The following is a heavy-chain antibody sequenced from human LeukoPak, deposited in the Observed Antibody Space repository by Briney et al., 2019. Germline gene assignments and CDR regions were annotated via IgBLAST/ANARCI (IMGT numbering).Heavy chain of an antibody. CDR2: INPNSGGT. CDR3: ARSLVITMVRGVIKDYYYYMDV. Sequence: GASVKVSCKASGYTFTGYYMHWVRQAPGQGLERMGWINPNSGGTNYAQKFQGRVTMTRDTSISTAYMELRSLRSDDTAVYYCARSLVITMVRGVIKDYYYYMDVWGKGTTVTVSS. V-gene: IGHV1-2*02. J-gene: IGHJ6*03. D-gene: IGHD3-10*01. CDR1: GYTFTGYY.